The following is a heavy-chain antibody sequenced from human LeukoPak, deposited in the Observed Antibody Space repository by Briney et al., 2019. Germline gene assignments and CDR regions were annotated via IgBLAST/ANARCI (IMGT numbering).Heavy chain of an antibody. D-gene: IGHD3-22*01. CDR2: ISGSGGST. CDR1: GFTFSSYA. Sequence: GGSLRLSCAASGFTFSSYAMSWVRQAPGKGLEWVSAISGSGGSTYYVDSVKGRFTISRDNSKNTLYLQMNSLRAEDTAVYYCATKRDYYDSSDVPGFDYWGQGTLVTVSS. V-gene: IGHV3-23*01. J-gene: IGHJ4*02. CDR3: ATKRDYYDSSDVPGFDY.